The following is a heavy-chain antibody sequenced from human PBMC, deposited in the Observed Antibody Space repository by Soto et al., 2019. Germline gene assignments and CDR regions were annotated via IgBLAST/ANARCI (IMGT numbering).Heavy chain of an antibody. V-gene: IGHV3-15*01. Sequence: EVQLVESGGGLVKPGGSLRLSCAASGFTFSNAWMSWVRQAPGKGLEWVGRIKSKTDGGTTDYAAPVKGRFTISRDDSKNTLYLQMNSLKTEDTAVYYCTTDLIVGVDLIGMDVWGQGTTVTVSS. CDR1: GFTFSNAW. CDR2: IKSKTDGGTT. CDR3: TTDLIVGVDLIGMDV. J-gene: IGHJ6*02. D-gene: IGHD1-26*01.